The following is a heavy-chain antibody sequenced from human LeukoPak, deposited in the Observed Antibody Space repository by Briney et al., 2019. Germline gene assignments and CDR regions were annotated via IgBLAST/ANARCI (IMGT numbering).Heavy chain of an antibody. CDR2: ISGSGGST. V-gene: IGHV3-23*01. D-gene: IGHD3-22*01. CDR1: GFTFSSYA. Sequence: GGSLRLSCAASGFTFSSYAMSWVRQAPGKGLEWVSAISGSGGSTYYADSVKGRFTISRDNSKNTLYLQMNSLRAEGTAVYYCAKGYDSSGYYYVDYWGQGTLVTVSS. J-gene: IGHJ4*02. CDR3: AKGYDSSGYYYVDY.